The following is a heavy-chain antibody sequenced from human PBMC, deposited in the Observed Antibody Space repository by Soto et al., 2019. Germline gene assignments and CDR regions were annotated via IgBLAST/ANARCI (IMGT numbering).Heavy chain of an antibody. V-gene: IGHV1-69*02. J-gene: IGHJ4*02. D-gene: IGHD5-18*01. CDR3: ARGGRGYSYGYVDY. Sequence: QVQLVQSGAEVQKPGSSVKVSCKASGGTFSSYTISWVRQAPGQGLEWMGRIIPILGIASYAQKLQGRVTSTADKSTSTAYMELSSLRSEDTAVYYCARGGRGYSYGYVDYWGQGTLVTVSS. CDR2: IIPILGIA. CDR1: GGTFSSYT.